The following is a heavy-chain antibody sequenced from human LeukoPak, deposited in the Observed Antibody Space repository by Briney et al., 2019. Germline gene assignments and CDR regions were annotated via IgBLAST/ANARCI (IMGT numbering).Heavy chain of an antibody. D-gene: IGHD6-19*01. Sequence: GGSLRLSCAASGFTIDDYAMHWVRQARGKGLEWVSGISWNSGSIGYADSVKGRFTISRDNAKNSLYLQMNSLRAEDTALYYCAKDSTGGYSRGWYPRDFQHWGQGTLVTVSS. CDR2: ISWNSGSI. CDR1: GFTIDDYA. CDR3: AKDSTGGYSRGWYPRDFQH. J-gene: IGHJ1*01. V-gene: IGHV3-9*01.